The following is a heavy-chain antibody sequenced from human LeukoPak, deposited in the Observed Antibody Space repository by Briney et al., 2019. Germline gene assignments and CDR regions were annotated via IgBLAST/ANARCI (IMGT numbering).Heavy chain of an antibody. CDR2: IRYDGSNK. J-gene: IGHJ6*04. CDR1: GFVFSDFG. V-gene: IGHV3-30*02. Sequence: SGGSLRLSCAASGFVFSDFGMHWVRQAPGKGLEWVAFIRYDGSNKYVADSVKGRFTVSRDNSKSTVYLQMNSLRVEDTAVYYCAKDFRGYMDVWGKGTPVTGSS. D-gene: IGHD6-25*01. CDR3: AKDFRGYMDV.